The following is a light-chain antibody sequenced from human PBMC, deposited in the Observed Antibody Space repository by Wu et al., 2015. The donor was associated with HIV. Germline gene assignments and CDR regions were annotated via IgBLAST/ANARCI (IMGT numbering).Light chain of an antibody. Sequence: EIVLTQSPATLSLSPGERVTLSCRASQTVNSQYLAWYQQKFGQPPRLLIYGSSIRATGIPDRFSGSGSGTDFSLTISRLEPEDFAVYYCQQYDSSPRTFGQGTKLDIK. CDR3: QQYDSSPRT. V-gene: IGKV3-20*01. CDR1: QTVNSQY. J-gene: IGKJ2*02. CDR2: GSS.